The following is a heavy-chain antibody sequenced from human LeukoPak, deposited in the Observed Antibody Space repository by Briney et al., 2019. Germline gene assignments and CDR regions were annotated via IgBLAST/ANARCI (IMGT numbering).Heavy chain of an antibody. Sequence: SETLSLTCTVSGGSISSSSYYWGWIRQPPGKGLEWIGSIYYSGSTYYNPSVKCRVTISVDKSKNQFSLKLSSVTAADTAVYYCARQGYSSGHYNWFDPWGQGTLVTVSS. CDR1: GGSISSSSYY. V-gene: IGHV4-39*01. CDR2: IYYSGST. J-gene: IGHJ5*02. CDR3: ARQGYSSGHYNWFDP. D-gene: IGHD6-19*01.